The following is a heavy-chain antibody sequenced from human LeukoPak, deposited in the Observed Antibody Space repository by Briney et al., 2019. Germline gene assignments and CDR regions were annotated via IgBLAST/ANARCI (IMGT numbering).Heavy chain of an antibody. J-gene: IGHJ4*02. CDR1: GFTFSSYA. CDR3: AKAGPYYFDY. V-gene: IGHV3-23*01. CDR2: ISGTGDTI. Sequence: GGSLRLSCAASGFTFSSYAMSWVRQAPGEGLEWVSAISGTGDTIYYVDSVKGRFTISRDNSKNTLYLQMNSLRAEDTAVYYCAKAGPYYFDYWGQGTLVTVSS.